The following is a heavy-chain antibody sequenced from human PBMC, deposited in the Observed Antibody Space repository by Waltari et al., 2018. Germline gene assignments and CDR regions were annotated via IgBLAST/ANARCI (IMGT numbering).Heavy chain of an antibody. Sequence: QVQLVQSGAEVKKPGSSVKVSCKASGGTFTGYYMHWLRQAPGQGLEWMGWINPNSGGTNYAQKFQGRVTMTRDTSIRTAYMELSRLRSDDTAVYYCARGVVGGVGPGYWGQGTLVTVSS. J-gene: IGHJ4*02. CDR2: INPNSGGT. V-gene: IGHV1-2*02. CDR1: GGTFTGYY. D-gene: IGHD3-16*01. CDR3: ARGVVGGVGPGY.